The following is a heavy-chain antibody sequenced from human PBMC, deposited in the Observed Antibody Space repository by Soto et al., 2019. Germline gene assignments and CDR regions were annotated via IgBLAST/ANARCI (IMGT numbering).Heavy chain of an antibody. D-gene: IGHD1-1*01. J-gene: IGHJ4*02. CDR3: ARNLNGYRNWDY. Sequence: GGSLRLSCAASGFTLRSYWVHWVRQAPGGGLVWVSRIDGSGSNTFYADSVKGRFTISRDNAKNTLYLQMNNLSPEDTAVYYCARNLNGYRNWDYWGQGNLVTVSS. CDR2: IDGSGSNT. V-gene: IGHV3-74*01. CDR1: GFTLRSYW.